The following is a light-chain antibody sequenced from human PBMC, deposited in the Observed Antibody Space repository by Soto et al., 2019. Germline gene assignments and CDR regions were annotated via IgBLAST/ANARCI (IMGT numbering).Light chain of an antibody. Sequence: DIQMTQSPSTLSASVGDRVTITCRASQSIDSWLAWYQQKPGKTPNLLIYEASSLERGVPSRFSGSGSGTEFTLTISSLQPDDFATYYCQQYSSYSAGTFGQGTKVEIK. J-gene: IGKJ1*01. CDR2: EAS. CDR1: QSIDSW. CDR3: QQYSSYSAGT. V-gene: IGKV1-5*03.